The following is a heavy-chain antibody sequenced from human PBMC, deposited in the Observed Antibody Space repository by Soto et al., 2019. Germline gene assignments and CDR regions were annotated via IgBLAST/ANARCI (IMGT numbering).Heavy chain of an antibody. CDR2: IWYDGSNK. CDR3: ARDRPNYNVYADY. CDR1: GFIFSDYG. V-gene: IGHV3-33*01. D-gene: IGHD3-10*02. J-gene: IGHJ4*02. Sequence: QVQLVESGGGVVQPGRSLTLSCKASGFIFSDYGMHWVRQAPGKGLEWVAVIWYDGSNKYYGDSVKGRFTISRDKSKNTLYLQMNSLGVEDTATYFCARDRPNYNVYADYWGQGTLVTVSS.